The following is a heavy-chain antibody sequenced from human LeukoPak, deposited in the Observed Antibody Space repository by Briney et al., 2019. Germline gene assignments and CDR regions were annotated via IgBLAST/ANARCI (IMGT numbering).Heavy chain of an antibody. V-gene: IGHV3-74*01. D-gene: IGHD1-7*01. J-gene: IGHJ4*02. CDR2: INSDGSST. CDR3: ARITGTTDFDY. Sequence: PGGSLRLSCAASGFTFSSYWMHWVRQAPGKGLVWISHINSDGSSTSYADSVKGRFTISRDNAKTSLYLQMNSLRAEDTAVYYCARITGTTDFDYWGQGTLVTVSS. CDR1: GFTFSSYW.